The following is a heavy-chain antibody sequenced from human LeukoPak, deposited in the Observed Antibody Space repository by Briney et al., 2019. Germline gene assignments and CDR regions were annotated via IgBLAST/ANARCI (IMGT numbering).Heavy chain of an antibody. CDR1: GYTFTSYY. CDR2: INPSGGST. V-gene: IGHV1-46*01. D-gene: IGHD2-2*02. Sequence: ASVKVSCKASGYTFTSYYMHWVRQAPGQGLGWMGIINPSGGSTSYAQKFQGRVTMTRDTSTSTVYMELSSLRSEDTAVYYCARDRGDIVVVPAAISPYYYYYYMDVWGKGTTVTVSS. J-gene: IGHJ6*03. CDR3: ARDRGDIVVVPAAISPYYYYYYMDV.